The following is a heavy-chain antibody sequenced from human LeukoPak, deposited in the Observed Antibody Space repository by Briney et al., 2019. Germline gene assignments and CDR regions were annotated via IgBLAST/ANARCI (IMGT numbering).Heavy chain of an antibody. CDR1: GFTFSSYA. V-gene: IGHV3-23*01. D-gene: IGHD4-11*01. CDR2: ISGSGGST. CDR3: AKDDSNYSFNFDY. Sequence: GGSLRLSCAASGFTFSSYAMSWVRQAPGKGLERVSAISGSGGSTYYADSVKGRFTISRDNSKNTLYLQMNSLRAEDTAVYYCAKDDSNYSFNFDYWGQGTLVTVSS. J-gene: IGHJ4*02.